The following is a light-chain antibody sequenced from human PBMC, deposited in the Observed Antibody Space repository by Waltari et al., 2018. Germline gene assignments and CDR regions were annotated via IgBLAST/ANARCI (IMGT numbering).Light chain of an antibody. CDR1: ALPKQY. Sequence: GQTARITCSGDALPKQYAYWYQQKSGQAPVQVIYEDVKRPSGIPERFSGSSSGTMVTLTISGAQVEDEADYYCYSTDSSGNVQVFGGGTKLTVL. V-gene: IGLV3-10*01. CDR3: YSTDSSGNVQV. J-gene: IGLJ2*01. CDR2: EDV.